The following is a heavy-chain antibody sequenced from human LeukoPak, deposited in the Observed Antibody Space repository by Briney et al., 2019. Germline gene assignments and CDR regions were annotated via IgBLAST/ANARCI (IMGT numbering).Heavy chain of an antibody. CDR1: GFTFCDYA. CDR3: TRDRGSSTLGDY. Sequence: GGSLRLSCTVSGFTFCDYAINWVRQAPGKGLEWVGFIRSKAFGETAEYAASVKGRFTISRDDSKSIAYLQMNSLKTEDTAVYYCTRDRGSSTLGDYWGHGTLVTVSS. D-gene: IGHD7-27*01. CDR2: IRSKAFGETA. V-gene: IGHV3-49*04. J-gene: IGHJ4*01.